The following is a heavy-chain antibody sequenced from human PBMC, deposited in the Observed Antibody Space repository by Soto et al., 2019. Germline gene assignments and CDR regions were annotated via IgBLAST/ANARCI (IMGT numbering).Heavy chain of an antibody. Sequence: GSLRLSCAASGFTFSSYGMHWVRQAPGKGLEWVAVISYDGSNKYYADSVKGRFTISRDNSKNTLYLQMNSLRAEDTAVYYCAKGGLSGSYDGDAFDIWGQGTMVTVS. CDR1: GFTFSSYG. D-gene: IGHD1-26*01. J-gene: IGHJ3*02. CDR3: AKGGLSGSYDGDAFDI. V-gene: IGHV3-30*18. CDR2: ISYDGSNK.